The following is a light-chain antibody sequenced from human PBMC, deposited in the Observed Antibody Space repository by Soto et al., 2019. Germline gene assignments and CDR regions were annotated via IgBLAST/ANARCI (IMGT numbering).Light chain of an antibody. CDR3: QQYLSYPIT. CDR2: KAS. Sequence: DIQMTQSPSTLSASVGDRVTITCRASQSLSSWLAWYQQKPGKAPKSLIYKASSLESGVPSRFSGSGSGTEFTLTISSLPPDDFATYYCQQYLSYPITFDQGTRLEIK. J-gene: IGKJ5*01. CDR1: QSLSSW. V-gene: IGKV1-5*03.